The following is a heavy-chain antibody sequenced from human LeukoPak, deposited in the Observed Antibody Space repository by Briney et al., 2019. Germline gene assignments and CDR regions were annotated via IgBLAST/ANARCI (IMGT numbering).Heavy chain of an antibody. CDR3: ARLRRNSDRSDFFYYYDH. J-gene: IGHJ4*02. D-gene: IGHD3-22*01. CDR2: VNTVSSYI. V-gene: IGHV3-21*01. CDR1: GFDFGAYE. Sequence: GGSLRLSCAASGFDFGAYEMNWVRQAPGKGLEWVASVNTVSSYIYYADSMRGRFTISRDNAKNSLFLQMNSLRAEDTAVYYCARLRRNSDRSDFFYYYDHWGQGTLVTVSS.